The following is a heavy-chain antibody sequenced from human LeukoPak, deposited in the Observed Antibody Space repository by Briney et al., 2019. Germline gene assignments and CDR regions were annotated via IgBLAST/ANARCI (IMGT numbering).Heavy chain of an antibody. CDR2: INTDGSST. CDR1: GFTFSSYW. D-gene: IGHD3-22*01. Sequence: GGSLRLSCAASGFTFSSYWMHWVRQASGKGLVWVSRINTDGSSTSYADSVKGRFTISRDNAKNTLYLQMNSLRAEDTAVYYCARAKFKYYYDSSGYNWFDPWGQGTLVTVSS. V-gene: IGHV3-74*01. J-gene: IGHJ5*02. CDR3: ARAKFKYYYDSSGYNWFDP.